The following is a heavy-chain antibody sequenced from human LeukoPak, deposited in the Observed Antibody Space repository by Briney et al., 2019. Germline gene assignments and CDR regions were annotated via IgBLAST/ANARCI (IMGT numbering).Heavy chain of an antibody. D-gene: IGHD2-15*01. CDR1: GGSISSYY. CDR3: ARAHPSYCSGGSCYGVYYYYMDV. Sequence: PSETLSLTCTVSGGSISSYYWSWVRQPPGKGLEWIGFVYYTGSTNYSPSLKSRVTISVDTSKNQFSLKLSSVTAADTAVYYCARAHPSYCSGGSCYGVYYYYMDVWGKGTTVTISS. J-gene: IGHJ6*03. CDR2: VYYTGST. V-gene: IGHV4-59*01.